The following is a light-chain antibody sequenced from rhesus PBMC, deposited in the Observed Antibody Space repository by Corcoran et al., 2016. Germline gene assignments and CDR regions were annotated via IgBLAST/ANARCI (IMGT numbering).Light chain of an antibody. Sequence: ETVVTQSPATLSLSPGERATLSCRASQSVGSNLAWYQKKPGQAPKLLIYDASSRATGIPDRFSGSESGTEFTHTISSLEPEDVGGYYCQQYNNWNSFGQGTKVEIK. CDR3: QQYNNWNS. J-gene: IGKJ2*01. V-gene: IGKV3-42*02. CDR1: QSVGSN. CDR2: DAS.